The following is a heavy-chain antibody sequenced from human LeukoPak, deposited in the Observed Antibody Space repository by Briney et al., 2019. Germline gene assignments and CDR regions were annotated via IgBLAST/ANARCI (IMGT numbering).Heavy chain of an antibody. D-gene: IGHD1-26*01. Sequence: SQTLSLTCTVSGGSISSGSYYWSWIRQPAGKGLEWIGRIYTSGSTNYNPSLKSRVTMSVDTSKNQFSLKLSSVTAADTAVYYCARGETPKYSGSYQGDAFDIWGRGTMVTVSS. CDR3: ARGETPKYSGSYQGDAFDI. CDR1: GGSISSGSYY. V-gene: IGHV4-61*02. J-gene: IGHJ3*02. CDR2: IYTSGST.